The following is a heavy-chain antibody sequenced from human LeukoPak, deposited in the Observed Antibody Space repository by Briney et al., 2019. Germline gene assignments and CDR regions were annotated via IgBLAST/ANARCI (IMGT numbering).Heavy chain of an antibody. CDR1: GFTFSSYG. J-gene: IGHJ3*02. V-gene: IGHV3-30*03. D-gene: IGHD5-18*01. CDR3: ARARSSYGYGDAFDI. CDR2: ISYDGSNK. Sequence: GGSLRLSCAASGFTFSSYGMHWVRQAPGKGLEWVAVISYDGSNKYYADSVKGRFTISRDNSKNALYLQMNSLRAEDTAVYYCARARSSYGYGDAFDIWGQGTMVTVSS.